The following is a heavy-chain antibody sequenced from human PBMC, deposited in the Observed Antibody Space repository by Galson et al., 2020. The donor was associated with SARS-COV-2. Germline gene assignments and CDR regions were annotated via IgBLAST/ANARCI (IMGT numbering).Heavy chain of an antibody. D-gene: IGHD3-10*01. CDR3: ARPLWLGTDAFDV. Sequence: SETLSLTCAVSGYSINNDYYWGWIRQPPGKGLEWIGSNHSGSTYYNPSLKSRVTISLDTPKNQFSLKLSSVTAADTAVYYCARPLWLGTDAFDVWGQGTMVTVSS. CDR2: NHSGST. V-gene: IGHV4-38-2*01. J-gene: IGHJ3*01. CDR1: GYSINNDYY.